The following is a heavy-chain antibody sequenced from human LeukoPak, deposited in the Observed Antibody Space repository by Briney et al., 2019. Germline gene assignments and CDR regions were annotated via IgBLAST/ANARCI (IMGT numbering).Heavy chain of an antibody. CDR2: ISSSGSLM. J-gene: IGHJ4*02. D-gene: IGHD3-3*01. CDR3: ARASGYNFWSGSYLDY. V-gene: IGHV3-11*04. Sequence: GESLKLSCAASGFTFSDYYMNWIRQAPGKGLEWVSYISSSGSLMYADSVKGRFTISRDNAKNSLYLQMNSLRAEDTAVYYCARASGYNFWSGSYLDYWGQGTLVTVSS. CDR1: GFTFSDYY.